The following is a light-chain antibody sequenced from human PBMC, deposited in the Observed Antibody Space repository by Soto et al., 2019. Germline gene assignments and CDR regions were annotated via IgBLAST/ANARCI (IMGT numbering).Light chain of an antibody. CDR1: SSDVGSYNL. CDR3: CSYAGSSTSGV. V-gene: IGLV2-23*01. J-gene: IGLJ3*02. Sequence: QSALTQPASVSGSPGQSITISCTGTSSDVGSYNLVSWYQQHTGKAPKLMIYEGSKRPSGVSNRFSGSKSGNTASLTISGLQAEDEADYYCCSYAGSSTSGVFGGGTKLTVL. CDR2: EGS.